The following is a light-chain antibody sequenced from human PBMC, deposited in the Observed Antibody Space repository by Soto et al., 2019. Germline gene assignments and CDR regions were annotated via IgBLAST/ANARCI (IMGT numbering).Light chain of an antibody. CDR2: DTS. J-gene: IGKJ3*01. Sequence: EIVLTQSPATLSLSPGERATLSCRASQSVGSYLAWYQQQPGQAPRLLIYDTSNRATGIPARFSGSGSGTDFTLTISSLAPEDFAIYYCQQRSNWPLTFGPGTKWISN. CDR3: QQRSNWPLT. V-gene: IGKV3-11*01. CDR1: QSVGSY.